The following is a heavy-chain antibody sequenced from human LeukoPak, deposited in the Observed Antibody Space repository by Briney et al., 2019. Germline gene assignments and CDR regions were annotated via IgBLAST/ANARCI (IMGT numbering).Heavy chain of an antibody. V-gene: IGHV3-11*01. CDR1: GFTFSDYY. CDR3: AKDLVPYYYGSGSFLGY. CDR2: ISSSGSTI. D-gene: IGHD3-10*01. J-gene: IGHJ4*02. Sequence: GGSLRLSCAASGFTFSDYYMSWIRQAPGKGLEWVSYISSSGSTIYYADSVKGRFTISRDNSKNTLYLQMNSLRAEDTAVYYCAKDLVPYYYGSGSFLGYWGQGTLVTVSS.